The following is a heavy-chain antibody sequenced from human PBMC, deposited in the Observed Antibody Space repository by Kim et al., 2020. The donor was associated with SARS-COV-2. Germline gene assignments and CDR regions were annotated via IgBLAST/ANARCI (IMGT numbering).Heavy chain of an antibody. V-gene: IGHV3-30*18. CDR3: ANGICGTNCYYLEN. D-gene: IGHD7-27*01. Sequence: GGSLRLSCAVSGFTFSSYGMHWVRQATCKGLEWVARISHDGSHKNYRDSVRGRFTISRDNSKNSAYLEMDSLAADDTDIYYCANGICGTNCYYLENWGRG. CDR1: GFTFSSYG. CDR2: ISHDGSHK. J-gene: IGHJ4*02.